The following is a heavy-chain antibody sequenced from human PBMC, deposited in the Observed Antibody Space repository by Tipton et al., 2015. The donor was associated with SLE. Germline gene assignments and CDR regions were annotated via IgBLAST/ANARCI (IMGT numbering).Heavy chain of an antibody. V-gene: IGHV4-59*08. J-gene: IGHJ4*02. D-gene: IGHD1/OR15-1a*01. Sequence: TLSLTCTVSGDSINSYYWSWIRQPPGEGLEWIGYIYYTGNTNYNPSLESRVTISVDTSKNQFSLKLTSVTAADTAVYYCARHSWEQPFDNWGQGTQVTVSS. CDR3: ARHSWEQPFDN. CDR2: IYYTGNT. CDR1: GDSINSYY.